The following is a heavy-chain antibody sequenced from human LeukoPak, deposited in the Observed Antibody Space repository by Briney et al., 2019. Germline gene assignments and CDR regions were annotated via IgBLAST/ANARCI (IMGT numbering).Heavy chain of an antibody. CDR3: TRDHYDSSGYYHFQH. CDR2: ISYDGSNK. CDR1: GFTFSYYT. Sequence: GGSLRLSCAASGFTFSYYTMHWVRQAPGKGLEWVAVISYDGSNKYYADSVKGRFTISRDNSKNTLYLQMNSLRTEDTAVYYCTRDHYDSSGYYHFQHWGQGTLVTVSS. D-gene: IGHD3-22*01. V-gene: IGHV3-30-3*01. J-gene: IGHJ1*01.